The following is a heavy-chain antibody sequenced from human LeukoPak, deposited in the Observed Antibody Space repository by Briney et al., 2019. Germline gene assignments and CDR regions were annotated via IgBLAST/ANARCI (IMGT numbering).Heavy chain of an antibody. D-gene: IGHD3-22*01. J-gene: IGHJ6*02. V-gene: IGHV3-48*01. CDR3: AKDSDSSGYLGPYYYYGMDV. CDR1: GFTFSSYS. Sequence: HPGGSLRLSCAASGFTFSSYSMNWVRQAPGKGLEWVSYISSSSSTIYYADSVKGRFTISRDNSKNTLYLQMNSLRAEDTAVYYCAKDSDSSGYLGPYYYYGMDVWGQGTTVTVSS. CDR2: ISSSSSTI.